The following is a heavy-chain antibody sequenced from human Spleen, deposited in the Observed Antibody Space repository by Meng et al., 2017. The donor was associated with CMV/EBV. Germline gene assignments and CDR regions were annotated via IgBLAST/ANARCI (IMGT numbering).Heavy chain of an antibody. CDR2: INPYSGGT. V-gene: IGHV1-2*02. D-gene: IGHD7-27*01. CDR3: ARDNDWGPDY. CDR1: GYTFTLYY. J-gene: IGHJ4*02. Sequence: ASVKVSCKASGYTFTLYYMHWVRQAPGQGLEWMGWINPYSGGTHYAQKFQGRLTVTRDTSISTGYMELSSLGSDDTAVYYCARDNDWGPDYWGQGTLVTVSS.